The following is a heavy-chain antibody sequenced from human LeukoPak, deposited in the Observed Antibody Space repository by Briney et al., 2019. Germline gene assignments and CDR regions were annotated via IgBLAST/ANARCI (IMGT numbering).Heavy chain of an antibody. CDR2: INHSGST. CDR3: ARLRQLVSYFDY. V-gene: IGHV4-34*01. D-gene: IGHD6-13*01. CDR1: GGSFSGYY. J-gene: IGHJ4*02. Sequence: SETLSLTCAVYGGSFSGYYWSWIRQPPGKGLEWIGEINHSGSTNYNPSLKSRVTISVDTSKNQFSLKLSSVTAADTAVYYCARLRQLVSYFDYWGQGTLVTVSS.